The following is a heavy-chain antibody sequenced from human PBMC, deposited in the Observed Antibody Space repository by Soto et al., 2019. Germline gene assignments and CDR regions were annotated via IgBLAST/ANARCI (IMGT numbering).Heavy chain of an antibody. CDR1: GGTFSSLG. D-gene: IGHD5-12*01. V-gene: IGHV1-69*01. J-gene: IGHJ4*02. Sequence: QVQLVQSGAEVKRPGSSVKVSCEASGGTFSSLGFTWVRQAPGQGLEWMGGIIPISGRTTFAPKFLGRVTITADESTRTIDMELTALTSDDTAIYYCATRGTQGRWLEFADYWGQGTLVTVSS. CDR3: ATRGTQGRWLEFADY. CDR2: IIPISGRT.